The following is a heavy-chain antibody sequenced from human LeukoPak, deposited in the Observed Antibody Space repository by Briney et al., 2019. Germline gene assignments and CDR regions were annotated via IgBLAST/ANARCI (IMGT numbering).Heavy chain of an antibody. V-gene: IGHV1-18*01. Sequence: GGSMGCAFGACGYIFASVGISWVGQALGQGLEWMGWISGYNGHTNYAQKFQGRVTMTTDTSTSTAYMELRSLRSDDTAVYYCARDSAPAVAGKGQRGGFDYWGQGTLVTVSS. CDR2: ISGYNGHT. J-gene: IGHJ4*02. D-gene: IGHD6-19*01. CDR1: GYIFASVG. CDR3: ARDSAPAVAGKGQRGGFDY.